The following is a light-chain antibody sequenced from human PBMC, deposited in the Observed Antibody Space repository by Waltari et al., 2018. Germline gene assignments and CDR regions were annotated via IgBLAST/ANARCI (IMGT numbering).Light chain of an antibody. V-gene: IGKV1-5*03. J-gene: IGKJ1*01. CDR1: QSLSNW. CDR2: KAS. Sequence: DIQMTQSPSTLSAYVGDSVPITCRASQSLSNWLAWYQQKPGKAPKVLIYKASTLESGVPSRFSGSGSGTEFTLTISSLQPDDFATYYCQQYRNLWTFGQGTKVEIK. CDR3: QQYRNLWT.